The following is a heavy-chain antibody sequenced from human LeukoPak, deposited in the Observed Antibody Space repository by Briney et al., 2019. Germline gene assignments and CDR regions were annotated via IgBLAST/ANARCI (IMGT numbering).Heavy chain of an antibody. D-gene: IGHD3-10*01. Sequence: SETLSLTCTVSGGSINSYYWSWIRQPPGKGLEWIGYIYHRGSTNYNSSLKSRVSISVDTSKNQFYLKLTSVTAADTAVYYCASNYYGSGSYYSYWGQGTLVTVSS. CDR2: IYHRGST. J-gene: IGHJ4*02. CDR3: ASNYYGSGSYYSY. V-gene: IGHV4-59*08. CDR1: GGSINSYY.